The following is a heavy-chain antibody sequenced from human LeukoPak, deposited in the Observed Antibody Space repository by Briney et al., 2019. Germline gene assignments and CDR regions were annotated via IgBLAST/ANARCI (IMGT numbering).Heavy chain of an antibody. CDR1: GYTFTSYD. Sequence: ASVKVSCKASGYTFTSYDINWVRQATGQGLEWMGRMNPYNGETGYAQKFQGRVTITRDTSTNTAYMELNSLTSEDTAVFYCARGQWGSYGSWYYDYWGQGTLVTVSS. V-gene: IGHV1-8*03. CDR3: ARGQWGSYGSWYYDY. J-gene: IGHJ4*02. CDR2: MNPYNGET. D-gene: IGHD3-16*02.